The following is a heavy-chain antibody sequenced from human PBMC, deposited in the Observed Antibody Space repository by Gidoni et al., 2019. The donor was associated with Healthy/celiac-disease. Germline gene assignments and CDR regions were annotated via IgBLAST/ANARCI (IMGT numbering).Heavy chain of an antibody. V-gene: IGHV3-30-3*01. CDR2: ISYDGSNK. D-gene: IGHD2-8*01. CDR1: GFTFSSYA. J-gene: IGHJ5*02. CDR3: ARQAQIVLMVYAEGYWFDP. Sequence: QVQLVESGGGVVQPGRSLRLSFAASGFTFSSYAMHWVRQAPGQGLEWVAVISYDGSNKYYADSVKGRFTISRDNSKNTLYLQMNSLRAEDTAVYYCARQAQIVLMVYAEGYWFDPWGQGTLVTVSS.